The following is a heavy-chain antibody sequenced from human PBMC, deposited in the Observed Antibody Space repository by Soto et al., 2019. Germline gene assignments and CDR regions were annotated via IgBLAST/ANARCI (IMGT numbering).Heavy chain of an antibody. CDR1: VFTVSSNY. D-gene: IGHD5-18*01. J-gene: IGHJ4*02. CDR2: IYSGGST. Sequence: WGSPRVSCASSVFTVSSNYMSWVGQAPGKGLEWVSVIYSGGSTYYADSVKGRFTTSRDNAKNTLYLQMNSLRAEDTAVYYCAREIQSMVQHDEYYFDYWGQGTMVTVSS. V-gene: IGHV3-53*01. CDR3: AREIQSMVQHDEYYFDY.